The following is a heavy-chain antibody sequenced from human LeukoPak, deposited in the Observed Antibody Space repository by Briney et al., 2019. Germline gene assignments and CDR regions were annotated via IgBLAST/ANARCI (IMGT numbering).Heavy chain of an antibody. CDR3: AKYCISADCYANWFGP. CDR1: GFTLSSAW. D-gene: IGHD2-2*01. CDR2: SKSKTDGWTT. J-gene: IGHJ5*02. Sequence: KSGGSLRLSCAGSGFTLSSAWMTWVRQAPGKGLEWVGLSKSKTDGWTTDYAAPVKGRFTISRDDSKNTLYLQMNSLKTEDTAVYYCAKYCISADCYANWFGPWGQGTLVTVSS. V-gene: IGHV3-15*01.